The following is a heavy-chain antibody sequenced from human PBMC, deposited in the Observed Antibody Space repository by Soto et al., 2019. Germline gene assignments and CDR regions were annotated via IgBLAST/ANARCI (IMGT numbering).Heavy chain of an antibody. D-gene: IGHD6-6*01. CDR2: ISGSGGST. Sequence: EVQLLESEGGLVQPGGSLRLSCAASGFTFSSYAMSWVRQAPGKGLEWVSAISGSGGSTYYADSVKGRFTISRDNSKNTLYLQMNSLRAEDTAVYYCAKDGLEYSSSYYFDYWGQGTLVTVSS. CDR1: GFTFSSYA. V-gene: IGHV3-23*01. J-gene: IGHJ4*02. CDR3: AKDGLEYSSSYYFDY.